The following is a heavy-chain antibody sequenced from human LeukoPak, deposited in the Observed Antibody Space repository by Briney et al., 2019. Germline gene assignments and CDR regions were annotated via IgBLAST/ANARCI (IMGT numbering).Heavy chain of an antibody. CDR2: ITGGGGDT. J-gene: IGHJ4*02. CDR3: ARGTLGHCNGASCYPLDY. V-gene: IGHV3-23*01. CDR1: GFTFSNYA. D-gene: IGHD2-15*01. Sequence: GGSLRLSCAASGFTFSNYAMAWVRQAPGKEPEWVSVITGGGGDTYHIDSVKGRFTISRDNSKNTLYLQMNSLRAEDTAVYFCARGTLGHCNGASCYPLDYWGQGTLVTVSS.